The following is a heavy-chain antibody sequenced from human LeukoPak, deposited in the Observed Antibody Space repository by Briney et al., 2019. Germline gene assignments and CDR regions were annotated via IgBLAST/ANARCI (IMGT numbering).Heavy chain of an antibody. D-gene: IGHD1-26*01. CDR3: ANQRWELLRVYCYYMDV. CDR2: MNPNSGNT. V-gene: IGHV1-8*03. CDR1: GYTFTSYD. Sequence: ASVKVSCKASGYTFTSYDINWVRQATGQGLEWMGWMNPNSGNTGYAQKFQGRVTITRNTSISTAYMELSSLRAEDTAVYYCANQRWELLRVYCYYMDVWGKGTTVTVSS. J-gene: IGHJ6*03.